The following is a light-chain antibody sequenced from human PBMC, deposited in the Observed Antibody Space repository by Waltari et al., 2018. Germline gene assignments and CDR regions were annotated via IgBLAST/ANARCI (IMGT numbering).Light chain of an antibody. CDR2: HAS. CDR3: QQANSFPRT. CDR1: QDVKYW. Sequence: DIQMNQSPSSVSASVGDRVTITCRASQDVKYWLAWYQQRPGKAPKLLIFHASSLESGVPSRFSGSGSGTEFNLTISSLQPEDFATYFCQQANSFPRTFGQGTKVEI. J-gene: IGKJ1*01. V-gene: IGKV1-12*01.